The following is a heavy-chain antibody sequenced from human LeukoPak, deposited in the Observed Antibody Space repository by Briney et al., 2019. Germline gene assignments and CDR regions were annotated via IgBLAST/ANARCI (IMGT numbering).Heavy chain of an antibody. V-gene: IGHV3-23*01. Sequence: PGGSLRLSCAASGFTFSSYAMSWVRQAPGKGLEWVSAISGSGGSTYYADSVKGRFTISRDNSKNTLYLQMTSLRAEDTAVYYCAKDRITGYSSSWYLFDYWGQGTLVTVSS. J-gene: IGHJ4*02. CDR3: AKDRITGYSSSWYLFDY. CDR1: GFTFSSYA. D-gene: IGHD6-13*01. CDR2: ISGSGGST.